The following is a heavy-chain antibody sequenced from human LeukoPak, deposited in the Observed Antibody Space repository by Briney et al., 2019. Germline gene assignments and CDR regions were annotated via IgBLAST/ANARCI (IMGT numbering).Heavy chain of an antibody. D-gene: IGHD3-3*01. CDR3: ARDQGLRFLEWLYNPLDY. Sequence: PGGSLRLSCAASGFTFSSYGMHWVRQAPGKGLEWVAVISYDGSNKYYADSVKGRFTISRDNAKNSLYLQMNSLRAEDTAVYYCARDQGLRFLEWLYNPLDYWGQGTLVTVSS. CDR1: GFTFSSYG. J-gene: IGHJ4*02. CDR2: ISYDGSNK. V-gene: IGHV3-30*03.